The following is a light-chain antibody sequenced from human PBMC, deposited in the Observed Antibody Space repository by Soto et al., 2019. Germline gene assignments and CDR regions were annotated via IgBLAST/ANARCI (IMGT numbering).Light chain of an antibody. Sequence: ELVMTQSPATLSVSPGARATLACRATPSVSSNLAWYQKKPGQAPRLLIYGASTRATGIPARFSGRGSGTEFTLTISSLQSEDFAGYYCQQYNNCPPRYNFGQGTKLEIK. CDR2: GAS. CDR1: PSVSSN. CDR3: QQYNNCPPRYN. V-gene: IGKV3-15*01. J-gene: IGKJ2*01.